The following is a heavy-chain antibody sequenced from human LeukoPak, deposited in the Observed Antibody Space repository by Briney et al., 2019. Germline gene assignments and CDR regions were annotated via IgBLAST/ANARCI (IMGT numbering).Heavy chain of an antibody. Sequence: SETLSLTCAVYGGSFSGYYWSWIRQPPGKGLEWIGEINHSGSTNYNPSLKSRVTISVDTSKNQFSLKLSSVTAADTAVYYCARRGSGYYRGQYYFDYWGQGTLVTVSS. CDR3: ARRGSGYYRGQYYFDY. CDR1: GGSFSGYY. V-gene: IGHV4-34*01. D-gene: IGHD3-3*01. J-gene: IGHJ4*02. CDR2: INHSGST.